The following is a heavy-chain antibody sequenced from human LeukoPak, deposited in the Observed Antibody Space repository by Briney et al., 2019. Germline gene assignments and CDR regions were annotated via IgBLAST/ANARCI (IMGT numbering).Heavy chain of an antibody. D-gene: IGHD1-26*01. Sequence: PGGSLRLSCEASGFIFTDYWMTWARQAPGKGLEWVANTKKDGSEKWYVDSVKGRFTISRDNAKNSLYLQMNSLRAEDTAVYYCARKGGSYFDYWGQGTLVTVSS. CDR3: ARKGGSYFDY. CDR1: GFIFTDYW. CDR2: TKKDGSEK. J-gene: IGHJ4*02. V-gene: IGHV3-7*03.